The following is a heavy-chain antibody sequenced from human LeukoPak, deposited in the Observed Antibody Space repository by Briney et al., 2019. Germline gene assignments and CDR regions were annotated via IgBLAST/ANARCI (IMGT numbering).Heavy chain of an antibody. CDR1: GYSISSGYY. J-gene: IGHJ6*02. CDR3: ARDGGGAAAAKSVGYYGMDV. CDR2: IYHSGST. Sequence: PSETLSLTCTVSGYSISSGYYWGWIRQPPGKGLEWIGSIYHSGSTYYNPSLKSRVTISVDTSKNQFSLKLSSVTAADTAVYYCARDGGGAAAAKSVGYYGMDVRGQGTTVTVSS. D-gene: IGHD6-13*01. V-gene: IGHV4-38-2*02.